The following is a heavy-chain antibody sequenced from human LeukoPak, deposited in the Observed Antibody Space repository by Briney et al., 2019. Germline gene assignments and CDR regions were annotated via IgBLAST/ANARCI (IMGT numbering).Heavy chain of an antibody. Sequence: ASVKVSCKASGGAFSSYAISWVRQAPGQGLEWMGGIIPIFGTANYAQKFQGRVTITADESTSTAYMELSSLRSEDTAVYYCAREVVGSWAGHDAFDIWGQGTMVTVSS. V-gene: IGHV1-69*13. J-gene: IGHJ3*02. CDR3: AREVVGSWAGHDAFDI. D-gene: IGHD6-13*01. CDR2: IIPIFGTA. CDR1: GGAFSSYA.